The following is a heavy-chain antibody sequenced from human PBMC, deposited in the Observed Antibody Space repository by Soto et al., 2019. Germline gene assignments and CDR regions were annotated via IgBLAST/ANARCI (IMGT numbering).Heavy chain of an antibody. J-gene: IGHJ5*02. D-gene: IGHD3-10*01. CDR2: IYYSGST. CDR1: GGSISSGGYY. CDR3: AREGIGFGDNWFDP. V-gene: IGHV4-31*03. Sequence: QVQLQESGPGLVKPSQTLSLTCTVSGGSISSGGYYWSWIRQHPGKGLEWIGYIYYSGSTYYNPSLKSRVTVPVDTSKNQFPLKLSSVTAADTAVYYCAREGIGFGDNWFDPWGQGTLVTVSS.